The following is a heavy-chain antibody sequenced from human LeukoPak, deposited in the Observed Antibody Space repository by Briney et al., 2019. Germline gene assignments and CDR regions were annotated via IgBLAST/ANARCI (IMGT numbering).Heavy chain of an antibody. Sequence: PGGSLRLSCAASGFTFSSYGMHWVRQAPGKGLEWVAVMSYDGSNKYYADSVKGRFTISRDNSKNTLYLQMNSLRAEDTAVYYCAKVGRTYYYDSSGYYYDLYFDYWSQGTLVTVSS. CDR1: GFTFSSYG. D-gene: IGHD3-22*01. V-gene: IGHV3-30*18. CDR3: AKVGRTYYYDSSGYYYDLYFDY. J-gene: IGHJ4*02. CDR2: MSYDGSNK.